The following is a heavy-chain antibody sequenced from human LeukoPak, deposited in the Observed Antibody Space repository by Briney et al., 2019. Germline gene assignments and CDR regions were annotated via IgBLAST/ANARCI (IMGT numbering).Heavy chain of an antibody. Sequence: GGSLRLSCAASGFTFSSYAMNWVRQAPGKGLEWVAGLTGSGGSTSYADSAKGRFTISRENSKNTLYLQMNSLRAGDMAIYYCAKGMSSGWSGGIDIWGQGTKVTVSS. J-gene: IGHJ3*02. CDR3: AKGMSSGWSGGIDI. CDR1: GFTFSSYA. V-gene: IGHV3-23*01. D-gene: IGHD6-19*01. CDR2: LTGSGGST.